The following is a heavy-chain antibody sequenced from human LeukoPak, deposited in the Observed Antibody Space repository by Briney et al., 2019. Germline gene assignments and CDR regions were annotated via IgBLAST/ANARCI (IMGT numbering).Heavy chain of an antibody. CDR3: ARRRGSYYSDGMDV. J-gene: IGHJ6*02. Sequence: PSETLSLTRTVSGGSISSSSYYWGWIRQPPGKGLEWIGSIYHSGSTYYNPSLKSRVTISVDTSKSRSSLKLSSVTPADTAVYYCARRRGSYYSDGMDVWGQGTTGTVSS. D-gene: IGHD1-26*01. CDR1: GGSISSSSYY. V-gene: IGHV4-39*01. CDR2: IYHSGST.